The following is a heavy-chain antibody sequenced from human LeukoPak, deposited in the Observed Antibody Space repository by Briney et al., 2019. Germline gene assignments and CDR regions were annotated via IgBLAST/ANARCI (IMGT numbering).Heavy chain of an antibody. CDR2: IYSGGST. Sequence: GGSLRLSCAASGFTVSSNYMSWVRQAPGKGLEWVSVIYSGGSTYYADSVKGRFTISRDNSKNTLYLQMNSLRAEDTAVYYCARDCSGGSCYFDYWGQGTLVTVSS. CDR3: ARDCSGGSCYFDY. D-gene: IGHD2-15*01. CDR1: GFTVSSNY. J-gene: IGHJ4*02. V-gene: IGHV3-66*01.